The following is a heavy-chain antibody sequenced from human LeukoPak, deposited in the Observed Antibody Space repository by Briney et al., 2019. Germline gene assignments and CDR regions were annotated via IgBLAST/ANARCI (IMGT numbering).Heavy chain of an antibody. Sequence: SETLSLTCAVYGGSFSGYYWSWIRQPPGKGLEWIGEINHSGSTNYNPSLKGRVTISVDTSKNQFSLKLSSVTAADTAVYYCARRSVRYFDWLQYFDYWGQGTLVTVSS. CDR3: ARRSVRYFDWLQYFDY. CDR2: INHSGST. J-gene: IGHJ4*02. D-gene: IGHD3-9*01. CDR1: GGSFSGYY. V-gene: IGHV4-34*01.